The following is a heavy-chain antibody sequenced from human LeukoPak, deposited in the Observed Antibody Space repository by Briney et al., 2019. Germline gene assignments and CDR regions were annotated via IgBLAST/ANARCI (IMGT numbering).Heavy chain of an antibody. D-gene: IGHD1-14*01. CDR3: ATRTSPLFDY. J-gene: IGHJ4*02. CDR2: INPNSGGT. CDR1: GYTFIDYY. V-gene: IGHV1-2*02. Sequence: GASVKVSCKASGYTFIDYYMHWVRQAPGQGLEWMGWINPNSGGTNYAQKFQGRVTMTEDTSTDTAYMELSSLRSEDTAVYYCATRTSPLFDYWGQGTLVTVSS.